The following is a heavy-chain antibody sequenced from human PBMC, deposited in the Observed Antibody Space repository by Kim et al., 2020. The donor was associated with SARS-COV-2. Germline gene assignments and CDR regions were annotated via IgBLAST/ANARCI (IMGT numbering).Heavy chain of an antibody. J-gene: IGHJ4*02. CDR1: GGSISSYY. V-gene: IGHV4-59*01. CDR3: ARGSVEYYYGSGSYFYFFDY. CDR2: IYYSGST. Sequence: SETLSLTCTVSGGSISSYYWSWIRQPPGKGLEWIGYIYYSGSTNYNPSLKSRVTISVDTSKNQFSLKLSSVTAADTAVYYCARGSVEYYYGSGSYFYFFDYWGQGTLVTVSS. D-gene: IGHD3-10*01.